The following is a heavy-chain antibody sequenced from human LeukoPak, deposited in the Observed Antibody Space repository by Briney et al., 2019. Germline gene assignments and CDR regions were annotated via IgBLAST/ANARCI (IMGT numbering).Heavy chain of an antibody. V-gene: IGHV4-39*07. Sequence: PSETLSLTCTVSGGSISSSSYYWGWIRQPPGKGLEWIGSIYYSGSTNYNPSLKSRVTISVDTSKNQFSLKLSSVTAADTAVYYCARDMYSKGDAFDIWGQGTMVTVSS. D-gene: IGHD4-11*01. CDR3: ARDMYSKGDAFDI. CDR2: IYYSGST. J-gene: IGHJ3*02. CDR1: GGSISSSSYY.